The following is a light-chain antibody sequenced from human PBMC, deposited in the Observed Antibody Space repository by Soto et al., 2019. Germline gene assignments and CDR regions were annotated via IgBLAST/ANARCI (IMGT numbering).Light chain of an antibody. CDR2: EVS. CDR1: SSGVGGYNY. J-gene: IGLJ1*01. CDR3: TSYTSSSTPV. V-gene: IGLV2-14*01. Sequence: QSVLAQPASVSGSPGQAITISCTGTSSGVGGYNYVSWYQQHPGKAPKLMIYEVSNRPSGVSDRFSGSKSGNTASLTISGLQAEDEADYYCTSYTSSSTPVFGTGTKVTVL.